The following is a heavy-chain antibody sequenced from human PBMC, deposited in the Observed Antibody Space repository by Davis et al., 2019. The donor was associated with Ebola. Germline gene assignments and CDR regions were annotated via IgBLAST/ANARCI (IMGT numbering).Heavy chain of an antibody. J-gene: IGHJ4*02. D-gene: IGHD3-10*01. V-gene: IGHV1-8*01. Sequence: AASVNVSCKASGYTFTSYDSNGVRQATGQGLEWMGWMNPNSGKTGYAQKFQGRSTMTRNISISTAYMELSSLRSDDTAVYYCARPGGSYSHFDYWGQGTLVTVSS. CDR3: ARPGGSYSHFDY. CDR2: MNPNSGKT. CDR1: GYTFTSYD.